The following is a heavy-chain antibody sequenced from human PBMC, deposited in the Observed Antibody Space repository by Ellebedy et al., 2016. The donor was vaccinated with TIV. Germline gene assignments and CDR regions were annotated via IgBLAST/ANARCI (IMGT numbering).Heavy chain of an antibody. CDR3: AKDIGAGTYFDY. Sequence: GGSLGLSXAASGFTFDDYMKHWVRQAQGQGQERDSIIVWDGSYTNYADSVKGRFTISRDNSKNSLYLQMKSLRTEDTALYYCAKDIGAGTYFDYWGQGTLVTVSS. CDR1: GFTFDDYM. CDR2: IVWDGSYT. J-gene: IGHJ4*02. D-gene: IGHD6-19*01. V-gene: IGHV3-43*01.